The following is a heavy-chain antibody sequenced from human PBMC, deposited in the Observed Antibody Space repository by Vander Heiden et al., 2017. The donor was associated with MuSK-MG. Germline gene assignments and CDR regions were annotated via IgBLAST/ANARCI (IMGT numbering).Heavy chain of an antibody. CDR1: GFTFSNYA. CDR3: AKDLNSATINVGRPLDY. Sequence: EVPLLESGGGLVQPGGSLRLSFAASGFTFSNYAVTWVRQAPGKGLEWLSIISGSGDATYIAGSVKGRFTISRDNSKNTLFLQMDSLRFEDTAVYYCAKDLNSATINVGRPLDYWGQGTLVTVSA. D-gene: IGHD1-26*01. J-gene: IGHJ4*02. CDR2: ISGSGDAT. V-gene: IGHV3-23*01.